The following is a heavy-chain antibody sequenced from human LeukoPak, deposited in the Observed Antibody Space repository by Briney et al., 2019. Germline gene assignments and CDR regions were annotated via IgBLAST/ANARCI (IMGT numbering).Heavy chain of an antibody. CDR1: GGTFSSYA. CDR3: ARSPVDYFSSSSTYYYYIDV. V-gene: IGHV1-69*05. Sequence: SVKVSCKASGGTFSSYAISWVRQAPGQGLEWMGGIIPIFGTANYAQKFQGRVTITTDESTSTAYMELSSLRSEDTAVYYCARSPVDYFSSSSTYYYYIDVWGKGTTVTVSS. J-gene: IGHJ6*03. CDR2: IIPIFGTA. D-gene: IGHD6-6*01.